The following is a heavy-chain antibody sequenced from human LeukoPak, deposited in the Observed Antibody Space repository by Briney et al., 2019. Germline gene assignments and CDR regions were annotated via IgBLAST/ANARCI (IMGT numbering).Heavy chain of an antibody. D-gene: IGHD6-6*01. Sequence: GGCLRLSCADSGFTFSISAMRGVRQAPGKGVEWVSRISSSGGTTYYAESVKGAFTLSRDYSKNTLYMQRISLRAEDTALYYCANDGMDSSFSSYYFDYWGPGTLVTVSS. CDR3: ANDGMDSSFSSYYFDY. CDR1: GFTFSISA. J-gene: IGHJ4*02. V-gene: IGHV3-23*01. CDR2: ISSSGGTT.